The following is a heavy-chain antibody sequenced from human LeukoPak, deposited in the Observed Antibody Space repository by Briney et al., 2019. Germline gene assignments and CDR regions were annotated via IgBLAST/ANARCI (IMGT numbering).Heavy chain of an antibody. J-gene: IGHJ2*01. CDR3: ARKHGGNRDYWYFDL. D-gene: IGHD4-23*01. V-gene: IGHV4-59*01. CDR1: GGSISSYY. Sequence: SETLSLTCTVPGGSISSYYWSWIRQPPGKGLEWIGYIYYSGSTNYNPSLKSRVTISVDTSKNQFSLKLSSVTAADTAVYYCARKHGGNRDYWYFDLWGRGTLVTVSS. CDR2: IYYSGST.